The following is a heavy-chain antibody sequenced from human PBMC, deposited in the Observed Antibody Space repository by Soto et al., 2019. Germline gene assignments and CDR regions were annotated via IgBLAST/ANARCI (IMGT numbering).Heavy chain of an antibody. J-gene: IGHJ5*02. V-gene: IGHV3-53*01. D-gene: IGHD3-3*01. CDR1: GFNVASSY. CDR2: VYSSGYS. CDR3: ARAYDATGYYPSWFDP. Sequence: EVRLVESGGGLIQPGGSLRLSCAASGFNVASSYMSWVRQAPGQGLEWVSIVYSSGYSYYADSVQGRFSISRDPSKNTLLLQMDGLRAEDTAVYYCARAYDATGYYPSWFDPWGQGTLVTVSS.